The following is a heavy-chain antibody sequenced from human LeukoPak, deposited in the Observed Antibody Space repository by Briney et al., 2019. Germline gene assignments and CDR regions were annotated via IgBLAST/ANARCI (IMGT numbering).Heavy chain of an antibody. D-gene: IGHD3-10*01. CDR2: ISGSGGST. CDR1: GFTFSSYA. J-gene: IGHJ2*01. Sequence: QPGGSLRLSCAASGFTFSSYAMSWVRQAPGKGLEWVSAISGSGGSTYYADSVKGRFTISRDNSKNTLYLKMNSLRAEDTAVYYCAKDHGLYYGSGSYYRYWYFDLWGRGTLVTVSS. CDR3: AKDHGLYYGSGSYYRYWYFDL. V-gene: IGHV3-23*01.